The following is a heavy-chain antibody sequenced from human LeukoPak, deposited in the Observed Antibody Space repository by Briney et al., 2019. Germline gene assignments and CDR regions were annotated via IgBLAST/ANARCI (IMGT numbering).Heavy chain of an antibody. D-gene: IGHD3-16*01. J-gene: IGHJ3*02. CDR2: IYNSRST. CDR3: ARRNVLTEGEALDI. V-gene: IGHV4-59*08. Sequence: SETLSLTCTVSGGSISNYYWTWIRQPPGKGLEWIGYIYNSRSTKYNPSLESRVTISVDASKTQLSLKLNSVTAADTAVYYCARRNVLTEGEALDIWGQGTMVTVSS. CDR1: GGSISNYY.